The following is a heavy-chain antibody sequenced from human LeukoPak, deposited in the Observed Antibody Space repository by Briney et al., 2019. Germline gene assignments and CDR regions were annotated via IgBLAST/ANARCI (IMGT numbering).Heavy chain of an antibody. D-gene: IGHD4-11*01. J-gene: IGHJ4*02. CDR1: GYSFTSYW. Sequence: GASLRISCQGSGYSFTSYWITWVRQMPGKGLEWVGRIDPSDSYTDYSPSFQGHVTVSSDKSISTAYLQWSSLKASDTAMYYCATMTTEYYFDYWGQGTLVTVSS. CDR3: ATMTTEYYFDY. CDR2: IDPSDSYT. V-gene: IGHV5-10-1*01.